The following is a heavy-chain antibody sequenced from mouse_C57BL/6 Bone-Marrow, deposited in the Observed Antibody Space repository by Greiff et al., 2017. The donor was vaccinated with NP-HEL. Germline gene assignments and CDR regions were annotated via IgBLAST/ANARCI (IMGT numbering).Heavy chain of an antibody. D-gene: IGHD3-1*01. CDR3: ARRRRAGYYAMDY. CDR1: GFTFSDYG. Sequence: EVKLMESGGGLVQPGGSLKLSCAASGFTFSDYGMAWVRQAPRKGPEWVAFISNLAYSIYYADTVTGRFTISRENAKNTLYLEMSSLRSEDTAMYYCARRRRAGYYAMDYWGQGTSVTVSS. V-gene: IGHV5-15*04. CDR2: ISNLAYSI. J-gene: IGHJ4*01.